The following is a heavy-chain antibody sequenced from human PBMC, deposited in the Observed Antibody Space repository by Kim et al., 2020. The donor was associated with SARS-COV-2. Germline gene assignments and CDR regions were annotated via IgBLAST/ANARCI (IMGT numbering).Heavy chain of an antibody. V-gene: IGHV1-3*01. D-gene: IGHD2-15*01. CDR3: LGGYYFDY. CDR2: GNDNT. Sequence: GNDNTIYSQKFQGRVTLSTDTSAGTAYMELSSLRSEDSAVYFCLGGYYFDYWGQGTLVTVSS. J-gene: IGHJ4*02.